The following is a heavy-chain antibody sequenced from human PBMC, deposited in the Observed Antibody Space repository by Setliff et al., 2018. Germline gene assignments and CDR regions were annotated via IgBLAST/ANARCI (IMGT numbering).Heavy chain of an antibody. CDR2: IRAGSDNI. CDR3: AKDQGTGYCSGGSCYLFEH. D-gene: IGHD2-15*01. Sequence: PGGSLRLSCAASGFIFDDYAMHWVRQAPGKGLEWVSGIRAGSDNIAYADSVKGRFTISRDNAKNSLYLQLDSLRPDDTAVYYCAKDQGTGYCSGGSCYLFEHWGQGVQVTVSS. J-gene: IGHJ4*02. CDR1: GFIFDDYA. V-gene: IGHV3-9*01.